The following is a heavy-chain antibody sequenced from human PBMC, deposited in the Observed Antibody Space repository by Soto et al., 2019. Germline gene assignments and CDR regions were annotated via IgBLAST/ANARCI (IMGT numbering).Heavy chain of an antibody. CDR2: IVVGSGNT. CDR1: GFTFTSSA. V-gene: IGHV1-58*01. Sequence: ASVKVSCKASGFTFTSSAVQWVGQAGGQRLEWIGWIVVGSGNTNYAQKFQERVTITRDMSTSTAYMELSSLRSEDTAVYYCAADLHSSSWYRYYYYYGMDVWGQGTTVIVSS. CDR3: AADLHSSSWYRYYYYYGMDV. D-gene: IGHD6-13*01. J-gene: IGHJ6*02.